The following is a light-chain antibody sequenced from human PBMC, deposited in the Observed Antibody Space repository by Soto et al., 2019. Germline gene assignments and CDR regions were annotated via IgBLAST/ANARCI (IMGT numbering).Light chain of an antibody. CDR3: QQYGSSRLT. V-gene: IGKV3D-20*01. J-gene: IGKJ4*01. Sequence: EIVLTQSPATLSLSPGERATLSCGASQSVSSSYLAWYQQKPGLAPRVLIYDASSRATGIADRFSGSGSGTDFTLTISRLEAEDFAVYYWQQYGSSRLTFGGGTKVEIK. CDR1: QSVSSSY. CDR2: DAS.